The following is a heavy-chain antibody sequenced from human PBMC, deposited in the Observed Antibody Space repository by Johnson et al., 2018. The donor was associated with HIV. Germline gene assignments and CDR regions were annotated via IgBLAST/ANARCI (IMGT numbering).Heavy chain of an antibody. CDR2: IYSGGST. V-gene: IGHV3-66*01. J-gene: IGHJ3*02. CDR1: GFTVSSNY. CDR3: ARESGGSHYVYAFDI. D-gene: IGHD2-15*01. Sequence: AASGFTVSSNYMSWVRQAPGKGLEWVSVIYSGGSTYYADSVKGRFTISRDNSKNTLYLQMNSLRAEDTAVYYCARESGGSHYVYAFDIWGQGTMVTVSS.